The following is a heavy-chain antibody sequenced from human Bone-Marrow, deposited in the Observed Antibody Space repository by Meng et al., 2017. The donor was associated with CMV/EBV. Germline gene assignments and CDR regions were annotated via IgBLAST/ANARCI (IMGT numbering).Heavy chain of an antibody. V-gene: IGHV1-46*01. CDR2: VNPSGGAT. CDR1: GYTFTSYY. Sequence: ASVKVSCKASGYTFTSYYIHWVRQAPGQGLEWMGRVNPSGGATSYSQKFQGRVTMTRDTATSTVYMELSSLRSEDTAVYYCARERFSSSVGFDYWGQGKLVTVSS. D-gene: IGHD6-6*01. CDR3: ARERFSSSVGFDY. J-gene: IGHJ4*02.